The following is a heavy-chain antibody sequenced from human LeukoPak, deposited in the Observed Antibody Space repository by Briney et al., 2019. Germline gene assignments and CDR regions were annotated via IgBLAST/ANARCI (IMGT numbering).Heavy chain of an antibody. CDR3: ARHRAYSSSSPFDY. J-gene: IGHJ4*02. V-gene: IGHV4-59*08. CDR1: GGSIRSLY. CDR2: IYYTGST. Sequence: SETLSLTCSVSGGSIRSLYWSWIRQPPGKGLEWIGYIYYTGSTNYNPSLKSRVTMFVDMSKNQFSPRLSSVTAADTAVYYCARHRAYSSSSPFDYWGQGTLVTVSS. D-gene: IGHD6-6*01.